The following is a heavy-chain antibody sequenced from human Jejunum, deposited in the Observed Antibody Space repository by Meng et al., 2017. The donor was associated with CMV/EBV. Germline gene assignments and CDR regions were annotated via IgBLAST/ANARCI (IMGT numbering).Heavy chain of an antibody. J-gene: IGHJ6*02. V-gene: IGHV1-18*01. Sequence: KYGISWVRQAPGQGLEWMGWISPHNGDTKYSQRFEGRVTLTADTFTTTAYMEVRSLTSDDTAVYYCTREGGPRFLDTYYYYGMDVWGQGTTVTVSS. CDR1: KYG. CDR3: TREGGPRFLDTYYYYGMDV. CDR2: ISPHNGDT. D-gene: IGHD3/OR15-3a*01.